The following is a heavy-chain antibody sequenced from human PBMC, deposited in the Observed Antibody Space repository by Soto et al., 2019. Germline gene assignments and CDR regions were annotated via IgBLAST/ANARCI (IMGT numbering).Heavy chain of an antibody. D-gene: IGHD4-17*01. Sequence: ASVKVSCKASGYTFTSYAMHWVRQAPGQRLEWMGWINAGNGNTKYSQKFQGRVTITRDTSASTAYMELNSLRADDTAVYYCAKDEFTDRAEDGDRLRWHQVDYWGQGTLVTVSS. CDR2: INAGNGNT. V-gene: IGHV1-3*01. CDR1: GYTFTSYA. CDR3: AKDEFTDRAEDGDRLRWHQVDY. J-gene: IGHJ4*02.